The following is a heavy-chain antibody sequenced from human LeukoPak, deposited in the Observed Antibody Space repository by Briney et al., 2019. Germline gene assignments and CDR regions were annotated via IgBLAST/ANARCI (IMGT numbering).Heavy chain of an antibody. CDR3: AREDPQTTVPEGMDV. CDR1: GGSISYYY. D-gene: IGHD4-17*01. V-gene: IGHV4-59*01. J-gene: IGHJ6*02. Sequence: SETLSLTCTVSGGSISYYYWSWIRQSPGKGLEWIGYIYYSGTTNYNPSLKSRVPTSANTSKNQFSLQLRSVTAADTAVYYCAREDPQTTVPEGMDVWGQGTTVTVSS. CDR2: IYYSGTT.